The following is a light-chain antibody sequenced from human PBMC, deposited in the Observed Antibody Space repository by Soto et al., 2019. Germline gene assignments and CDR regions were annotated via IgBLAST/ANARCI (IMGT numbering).Light chain of an antibody. CDR3: QQSYSSTPT. V-gene: IGKV1-39*01. CDR2: AAS. J-gene: IGKJ1*01. Sequence: DIHMTQSPSSLSASVGYIFPITCRASQSISTHLNWYQQKTGKAPKLLIFAASSLQSGVPSRLSGSRYGPDFTLTISSLQPEDFETYYCQQSYSSTPTFGHGTKVDIK. CDR1: QSISTH.